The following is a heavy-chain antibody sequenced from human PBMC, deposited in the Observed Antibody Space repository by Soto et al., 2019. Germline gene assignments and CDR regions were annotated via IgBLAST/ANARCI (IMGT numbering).Heavy chain of an antibody. J-gene: IGHJ4*02. CDR3: ARPSYYGSGSYYNPLDY. V-gene: IGHV1-2*04. D-gene: IGHD3-10*01. CDR2: INPNSGGT. CDR1: GYTFTGYY. Sequence: ASVKVSCKASGYTFTGYYMHWVRQAPGQGLEWMGWINPNSGGTNYAQKFQGWVTMTRDTSISTAYMELSRLRSDDTAVYYCARPSYYGSGSYYNPLDYWGQGTLVTVSS.